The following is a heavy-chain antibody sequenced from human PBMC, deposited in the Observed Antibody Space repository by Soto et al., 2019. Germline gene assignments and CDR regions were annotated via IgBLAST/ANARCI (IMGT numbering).Heavy chain of an antibody. V-gene: IGHV3-23*01. J-gene: IGHJ3*02. Sequence: GGSLRLSCAASGFTFSSYAMSWVRQAPGKGLEWVSAISGSGGSTYYADSVKGRFTISRDNSKNTRYLQMNSLRAEDTAVYYCAKDRSIDTVAGTQVDAFDIWGQGTMVTVSS. D-gene: IGHD6-19*01. CDR2: ISGSGGST. CDR3: AKDRSIDTVAGTQVDAFDI. CDR1: GFTFSSYA.